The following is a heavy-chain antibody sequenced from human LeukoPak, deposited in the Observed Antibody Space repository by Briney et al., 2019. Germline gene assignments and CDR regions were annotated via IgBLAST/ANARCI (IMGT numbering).Heavy chain of an antibody. D-gene: IGHD6-13*01. J-gene: IGHJ4*02. Sequence: GGSLRLSCAASGFTFSDYYMSWIRQAPGKGLEWVSYISSSSSYIYYADSVKGRFTISRDNAKNSLYLQMNSLRAEDTAVYYCARGNIAAADNDHWGQGTLVTVSS. CDR1: GFTFSDYY. V-gene: IGHV3-11*06. CDR3: ARGNIAAADNDH. CDR2: ISSSSSYI.